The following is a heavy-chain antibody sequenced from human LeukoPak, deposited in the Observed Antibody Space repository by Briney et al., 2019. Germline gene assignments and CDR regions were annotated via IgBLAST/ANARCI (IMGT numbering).Heavy chain of an antibody. J-gene: IGHJ4*02. CDR2: ISGSGGST. D-gene: IGHD3-10*01. V-gene: IGHV3-23*01. CDR3: TSSTHITMVRGVIISFDY. CDR1: GFTFSSYA. Sequence: GGSLRLSCAASGFTFSSYAMSWVRQAPGKGLEWVSAISGSGGSTYYADSVKGRFTISRDNSKNTLYLQMNSLRAEDTAVYYCTSSTHITMVRGVIISFDYWGQGTLVTVSS.